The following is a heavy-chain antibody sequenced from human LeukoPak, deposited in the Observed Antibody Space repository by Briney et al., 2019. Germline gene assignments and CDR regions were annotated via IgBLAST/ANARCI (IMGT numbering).Heavy chain of an antibody. CDR3: ARDTSFNYGAHAMDV. V-gene: IGHV3-23*01. D-gene: IGHD4/OR15-4a*01. CDR1: GFTFDNYA. J-gene: IGHJ6*02. CDR2: ISGSGVNT. Sequence: GGSLRLSCAASGFTFDNYAMTWVRQAPGKGLEWVLGISGSGVNTYYADSVKGRFTISRDNSKNTLYLQLNSLRGEDTAIYYCARDTSFNYGAHAMDVWGQGTTVTVSS.